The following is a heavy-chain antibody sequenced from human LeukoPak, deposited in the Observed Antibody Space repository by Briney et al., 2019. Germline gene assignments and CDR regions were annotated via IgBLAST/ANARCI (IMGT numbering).Heavy chain of an antibody. CDR3: ATALGGYNSNSGDAFDI. V-gene: IGHV1-24*01. Sequence: GASVKVSCKLSGYTLNELSMLWVRQAPGKGLEWTGGFDPDVGETIYAQKFQGRVTMTEGTSTDTAYMELSSLRSEDTAVYYCATALGGYNSNSGDAFDIWGQGTMVTVSS. CDR2: FDPDVGET. D-gene: IGHD1-20*01. CDR1: GYTLNELS. J-gene: IGHJ3*02.